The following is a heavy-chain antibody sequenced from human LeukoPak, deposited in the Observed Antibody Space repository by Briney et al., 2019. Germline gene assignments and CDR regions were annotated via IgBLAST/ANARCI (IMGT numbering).Heavy chain of an antibody. CDR2: IWYDGSNK. D-gene: IGHD5-18*01. CDR1: GFTFSSYG. CDR3: AKDLTSGYSYGVDY. V-gene: IGHV3-33*06. J-gene: IGHJ4*02. Sequence: PGGSLRLSCAAPGFTFSSYGMHWVRQAPGKGLEWVAVIWYDGSNKYYADSVKGRFTISRDNSKNTLYLQMNSLRAEDTAVYYCAKDLTSGYSYGVDYWGQGTLVTVSS.